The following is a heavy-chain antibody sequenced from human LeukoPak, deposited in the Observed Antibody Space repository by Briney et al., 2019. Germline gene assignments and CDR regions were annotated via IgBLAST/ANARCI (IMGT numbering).Heavy chain of an antibody. CDR1: GYTFTSYA. J-gene: IGHJ4*02. Sequence: ASVKVSCKDSGYTFTSYAMNWVRQAPGQGLEWMGWINTNTGNPTYAQGFTGRFVFSLDTSVSTAYLQIRSLKAEDTAVYYCAIDHTYYYGSGSSLPGYWGQGTLVTVSS. CDR2: INTNTGNP. D-gene: IGHD3-10*01. CDR3: AIDHTYYYGSGSSLPGY. V-gene: IGHV7-4-1*01.